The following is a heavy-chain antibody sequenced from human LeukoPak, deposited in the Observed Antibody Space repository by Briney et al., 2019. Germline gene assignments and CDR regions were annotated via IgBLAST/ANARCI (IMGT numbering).Heavy chain of an antibody. CDR1: GGSISSYY. Sequence: SETLSLTCTVSGGSISSYYWSWIRQPPGKGLEWIGYIYYSGSTYYNPSLKSRVTISVDTSKNQFSLKLSSVTAADTAVYYCASLPITIFGVVIDYWGQGTLVTVSS. J-gene: IGHJ4*02. D-gene: IGHD3-3*01. V-gene: IGHV4-59*06. CDR2: IYYSGST. CDR3: ASLPITIFGVVIDY.